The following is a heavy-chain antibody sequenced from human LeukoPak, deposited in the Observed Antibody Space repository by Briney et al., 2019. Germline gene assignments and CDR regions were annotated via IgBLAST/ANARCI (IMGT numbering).Heavy chain of an antibody. CDR3: ASGYGSGSYYVGGPACFDY. J-gene: IGHJ4*02. CDR1: GFTFSSYW. Sequence: GGSLRLSCAASGFTFSSYWMSWVRQAPGKGLVWVANIKQDGSEKYYVDSVKGRFTISRDNAKNSLYLQMNSLRAEDTAVYYCASGYGSGSYYVGGPACFDYWGQGTLVTVSS. CDR2: IKQDGSEK. D-gene: IGHD3-10*01. V-gene: IGHV3-7*01.